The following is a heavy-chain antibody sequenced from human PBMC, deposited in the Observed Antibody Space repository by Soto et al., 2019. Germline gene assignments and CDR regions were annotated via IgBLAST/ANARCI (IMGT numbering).Heavy chain of an antibody. V-gene: IGHV4-59*01. D-gene: IGHD6-6*01. CDR3: ARVFQKYSSSRDHAFDI. CDR1: GGSISSYY. CDR2: IYYSGST. Sequence: SETLSLTCTVSGGSISSYYWSWIRQPPGKGLEWIGYIYYSGSTNYNPSLKSRVTISVDTSKNQFSLKLSSVTAADTAVYYCARVFQKYSSSRDHAFDIWGQGTMVTVSS. J-gene: IGHJ3*02.